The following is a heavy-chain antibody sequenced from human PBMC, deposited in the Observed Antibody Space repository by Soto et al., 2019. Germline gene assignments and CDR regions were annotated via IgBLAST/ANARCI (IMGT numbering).Heavy chain of an antibody. J-gene: IGHJ4*02. D-gene: IGHD6-19*01. Sequence: GGSLRLSCAASGFTLISYEMNWVRQAPGKGLEWVAYINSGGTTIYYADSVKGRFTISRDIAKNSLYLQMNSLRVEETAVYYCASSSGYRSGNFDYWGRGNLVTVSS. CDR1: GFTLISYE. V-gene: IGHV3-48*03. CDR2: INSGGTTI. CDR3: ASSSGYRSGNFDY.